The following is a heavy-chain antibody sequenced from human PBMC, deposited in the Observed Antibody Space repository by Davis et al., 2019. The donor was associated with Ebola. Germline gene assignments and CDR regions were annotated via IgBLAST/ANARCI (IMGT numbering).Heavy chain of an antibody. CDR1: GGSFSGYY. Sequence: SETLSLTCAVYGGSFSGYYWSWIRQPPGKGLEWIGEINHSGSTNYNPSLKSRVTISVDTSKNQFSLKLSSVTAADTAVYYCARGDYGAYYYYGMDVWGQGTTVTVSS. D-gene: IGHD4-17*01. CDR2: INHSGST. V-gene: IGHV4-34*01. J-gene: IGHJ6*02. CDR3: ARGDYGAYYYYGMDV.